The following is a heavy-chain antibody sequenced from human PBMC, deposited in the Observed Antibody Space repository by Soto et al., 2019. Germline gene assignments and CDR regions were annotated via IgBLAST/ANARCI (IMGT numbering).Heavy chain of an antibody. Sequence: ETLSLTCTVSGGTITSFSWNWIRQSAGKGLEWIGRISTTGNTHYNPSLESRVTMSLDTSKNQFSLKLTSVTAADTAVYYCEGESGENWSYEAYWGEGTLVTVSS. V-gene: IGHV4-4*07. CDR3: EGESGENWSYEAY. D-gene: IGHD1-7*01. CDR1: GGTITSFS. J-gene: IGHJ4*02. CDR2: ISTTGNT.